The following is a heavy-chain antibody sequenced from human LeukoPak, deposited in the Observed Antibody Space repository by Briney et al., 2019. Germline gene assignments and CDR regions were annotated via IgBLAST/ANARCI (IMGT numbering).Heavy chain of an antibody. Sequence: GGSLRLSCEASGDTFSDYWMHWVRQAPGKGLEWVSVIYSAGDTYYADSVKGRFTISRDNSKNTLYLQMNSLRAEDTAVYYCAKDATGATLDYWGQGTLVTVSS. CDR3: AKDATGATLDY. J-gene: IGHJ4*02. D-gene: IGHD1-26*01. CDR2: IYSAGDT. V-gene: IGHV3-53*05. CDR1: GDTFSDYW.